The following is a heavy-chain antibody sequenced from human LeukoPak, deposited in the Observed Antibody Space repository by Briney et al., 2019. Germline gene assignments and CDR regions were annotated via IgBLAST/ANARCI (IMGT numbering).Heavy chain of an antibody. Sequence: GRSLRLSCAASGFTFSSYAMHWVRQAPGKGLEWVAVISYDGSNKYYADSVKGRFTISRDNSKNTLYLQMNSLRAEDTAVYYCARDISRCSSTSCYFRPDYWGQGTLVTVSS. CDR3: ARDISRCSSTSCYFRPDY. CDR2: ISYDGSNK. J-gene: IGHJ4*02. CDR1: GFTFSSYA. V-gene: IGHV3-30*04. D-gene: IGHD2-2*01.